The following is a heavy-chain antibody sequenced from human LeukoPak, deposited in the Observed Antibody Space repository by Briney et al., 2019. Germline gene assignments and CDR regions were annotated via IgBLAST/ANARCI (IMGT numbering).Heavy chain of an antibody. D-gene: IGHD2-2*01. CDR2: ISSSGSTI. V-gene: IGHV3-11*01. CDR1: GFTFSDYY. CDR3: ARDQGKKYQLQPDWGFDP. Sequence: GGSLRLSCAASGFTFSDYYMSWIRQAPGKGLEWVSYISSSGSTIYYADSVKGRFTISRDNAKNSLYLQMNSLRAEDTAVYYCARDQGKKYQLQPDWGFDPWGQGTLVTVSS. J-gene: IGHJ5*02.